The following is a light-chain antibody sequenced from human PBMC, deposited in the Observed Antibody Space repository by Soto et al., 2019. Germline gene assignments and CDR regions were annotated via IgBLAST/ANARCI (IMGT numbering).Light chain of an antibody. CDR2: KAS. CDR1: QSVDSW. Sequence: DLQMTQSPSTLSASIGDRVTITCRASQSVDSWLAWYQQQPGKAPKLLIYKASSLQTGVPSRFSGSGSGTEFTLTISSLQADDFATYYCQHYNDYSRVFGQGTKVEIK. CDR3: QHYNDYSRV. J-gene: IGKJ1*01. V-gene: IGKV1-5*03.